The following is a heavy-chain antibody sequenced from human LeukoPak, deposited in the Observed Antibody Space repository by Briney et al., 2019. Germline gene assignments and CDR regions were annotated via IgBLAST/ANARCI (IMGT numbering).Heavy chain of an antibody. V-gene: IGHV1-2*06. J-gene: IGHJ4*02. Sequence: ASVKVSCKASGYTLSDYFLHWVRQAPGQGLEWMGRINPNSGGTDYAQKFQGRVTMTRDTSNSTAYMELSRLKSDDTALYYCARRGDYLSGFDYWGEGILVTVSS. CDR2: INPNSGGT. CDR3: ARRGDYLSGFDY. D-gene: IGHD3-16*01. CDR1: GYTLSDYF.